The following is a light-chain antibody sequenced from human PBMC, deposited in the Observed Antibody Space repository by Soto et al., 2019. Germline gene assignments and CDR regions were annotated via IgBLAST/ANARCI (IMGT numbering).Light chain of an antibody. CDR1: QSVGSL. J-gene: IGKJ2*01. CDR3: QQSSSLPYT. CDR2: AAS. Sequence: DIQMTQSPSSLSASVGDRVTITCRTSQSVGSLLNWFQQKPGKAPKLLIYAASTLQSGAPSRFSGSGAGTDFTLIISSLQPVDFATYYCQQSSSLPYTFGQGTKVEI. V-gene: IGKV1-39*01.